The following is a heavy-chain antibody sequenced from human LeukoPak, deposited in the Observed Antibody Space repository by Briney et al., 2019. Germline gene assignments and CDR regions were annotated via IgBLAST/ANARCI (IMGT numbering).Heavy chain of an antibody. CDR2: IYPGDSDT. J-gene: IGHJ4*02. CDR3: ARRRSSTLNDY. Sequence: GESLKISCKGSGYSFSSYWIGWVRQMPGKGLEWMGIIYPGDSDTTYSPSFQGQVTISADKSLSTAYLQWSSLKASDTAMYFCARRRSSTLNDYWGQGTLVNGSS. CDR1: GYSFSSYW. D-gene: IGHD3-10*01. V-gene: IGHV5-51*01.